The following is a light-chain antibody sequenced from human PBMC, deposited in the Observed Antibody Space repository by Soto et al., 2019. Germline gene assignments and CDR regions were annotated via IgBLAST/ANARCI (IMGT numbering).Light chain of an antibody. CDR3: SSYAGSNNVL. CDR2: DVT. V-gene: IGLV2-8*01. Sequence: QSALTQPPSASGSPGQSVTISCTGTSSDVGSYNYVSWYRQHPGKAPKLMIYDVTKRPSGVPDRFSGSRSGNTASLTVSGLQAEDEADYYCSSYAGSNNVLFGGGTKLTVL. J-gene: IGLJ2*01. CDR1: SSDVGSYNY.